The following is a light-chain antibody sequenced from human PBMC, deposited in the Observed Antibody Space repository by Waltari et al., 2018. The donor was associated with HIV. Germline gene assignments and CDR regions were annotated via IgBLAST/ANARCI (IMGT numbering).Light chain of an antibody. CDR1: SIGVGVFHL. CDR3: SSYAGSNNNVV. CDR2: EVI. J-gene: IGLJ2*01. V-gene: IGLV2-8*01. Sequence: SALTHPSSPPGFPRQSGTISCTGPSIGVGVFHLLPRDQQHPGKAPKLMIYEVIKRPPGVPNRFSGSKSGNTASLTVSGLQAEDEADYYYSSYAGSNNNVVFGGGTKLTVL.